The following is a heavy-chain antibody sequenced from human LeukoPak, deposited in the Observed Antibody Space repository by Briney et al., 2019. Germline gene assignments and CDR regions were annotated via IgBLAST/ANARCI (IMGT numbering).Heavy chain of an antibody. D-gene: IGHD1-26*01. V-gene: IGHV3-74*01. Sequence: PGGSLRLSCAASGFPFSNDWMHWVRQAPGKGLVWVSRINTDGSTTTYADSVKGRFTISRDNAKNTLYLQMNSLRVEDTAVYYCARGRGGSYHYWGQGTLVTVSS. CDR2: INTDGSTT. CDR1: GFPFSNDW. J-gene: IGHJ4*02. CDR3: ARGRGGSYHY.